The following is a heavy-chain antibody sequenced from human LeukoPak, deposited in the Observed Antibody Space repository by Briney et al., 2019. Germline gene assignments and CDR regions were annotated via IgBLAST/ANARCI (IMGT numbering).Heavy chain of an antibody. V-gene: IGHV1-18*01. CDR1: GYTFSSYG. J-gene: IGHJ4*02. CDR2: ISTYNGNT. Sequence: GASVTVSCKGSGYTFSSYGISWVRQAPGQGLEWMGWISTYNGNTNYAQKLQGRVTMTTDTSTSTAYMELRSLRSDDTAVYYCARVDEDGFDYWGQGTLVTVSS. CDR3: ARVDEDGFDY.